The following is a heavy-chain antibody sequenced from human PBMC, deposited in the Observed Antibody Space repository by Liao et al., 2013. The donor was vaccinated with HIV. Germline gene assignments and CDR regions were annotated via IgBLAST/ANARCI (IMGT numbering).Heavy chain of an antibody. V-gene: IGHV4-39*07. D-gene: IGHD5-18*01. CDR3: ARSRGHGSSXGFDY. CDR1: GGSISSSSYY. CDR2: IYYSGST. Sequence: QLQLQESGPGLVKPSETLSLTCTVSGGSISSSSYYWGWIRQPPGKGLEWIGSIYYSGSTYYNPSLKSRVTISVDTSKSQISLSLDSLTAADTGVYYCARSRGHGSSXGFDYWGQGSLVTVS. J-gene: IGHJ4*02.